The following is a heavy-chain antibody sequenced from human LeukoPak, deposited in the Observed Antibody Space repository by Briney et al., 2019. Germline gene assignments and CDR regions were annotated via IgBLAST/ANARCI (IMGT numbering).Heavy chain of an antibody. J-gene: IGHJ3*02. Sequence: GGSLRLSCAASGFTFDDYAMHWVRQAPGKGLEWVSGISWNSGSIGYADSVKGRFTISRDNAKNSLYLQMNSQRAEDTALYYCAKDISPTTMVRGANAFDIWGQGTMVTVSS. D-gene: IGHD3-10*01. CDR2: ISWNSGSI. V-gene: IGHV3-9*01. CDR3: AKDISPTTMVRGANAFDI. CDR1: GFTFDDYA.